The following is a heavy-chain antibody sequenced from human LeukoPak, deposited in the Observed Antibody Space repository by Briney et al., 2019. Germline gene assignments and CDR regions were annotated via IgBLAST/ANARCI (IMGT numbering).Heavy chain of an antibody. CDR3: TRTLGYCSGGSCHVRSNWFDP. V-gene: IGHV4-59*01. CDR2: IYYSGST. Sequence: PSETLSLTCTVSGGSISSYYWSWIRQPPGKGLEWIGYIYYSGSTNYNPSLKSRATISVDTSKNQFSLKLSSVTAADTAVYYCTRTLGYCSGGSCHVRSNWFDPWGQGTLVTVSS. J-gene: IGHJ5*02. CDR1: GGSISSYY. D-gene: IGHD2-15*01.